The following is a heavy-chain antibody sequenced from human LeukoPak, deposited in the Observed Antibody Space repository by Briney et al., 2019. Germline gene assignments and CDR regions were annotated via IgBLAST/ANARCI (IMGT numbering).Heavy chain of an antibody. CDR3: ARRGSTDY. V-gene: IGHV3-7*03. CDR2: IKEDGSKK. J-gene: IGHJ4*02. Sequence: GGSLRLSCAASGFSVSGYWMTWARQAPGGGLEWVANIKEDGSKKYYADYVKGRFTISRDNAKNSLDLQMNSLRAEDTAVYYCARRGSTDYWGQGTLVTVSS. D-gene: IGHD2/OR15-2a*01. CDR1: GFSVSGYW.